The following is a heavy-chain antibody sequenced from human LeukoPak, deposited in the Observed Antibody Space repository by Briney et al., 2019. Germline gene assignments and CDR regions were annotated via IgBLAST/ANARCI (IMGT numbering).Heavy chain of an antibody. V-gene: IGHV3-66*01. CDR2: IYSGGDT. CDR1: GFTVSSNY. CDR3: AKERSLEIAVAGTIFDY. D-gene: IGHD6-19*01. J-gene: IGHJ4*02. Sequence: GGSLRLSCAASGFTVSSNYMGWVRQAPGKGLEWVSVIYSGGDTYYADSVKGRFIISRDNSKNMIYLEMSSLKAEDTAVYYCAKERSLEIAVAGTIFDYWGQGTLVTVSS.